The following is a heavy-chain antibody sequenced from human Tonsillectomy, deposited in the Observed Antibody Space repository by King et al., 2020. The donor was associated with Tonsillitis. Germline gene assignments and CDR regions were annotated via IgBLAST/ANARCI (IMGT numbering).Heavy chain of an antibody. Sequence: LQLQESGPGLVKPSETLSLTCTVSGGSISSSSYYWGWIRQPPGKGLEWIGSIYYSGTAYQNPSLRSRLTISLDTSKNQFSLRLSSVTAADTAVYYCARQGHIYYYGSGSYDYWGQGTLVTVSS. CDR3: ARQGHIYYYGSGSYDY. CDR2: IYYSGTA. CDR1: GGSISSSSYY. D-gene: IGHD3-10*01. V-gene: IGHV4-39*01. J-gene: IGHJ4*02.